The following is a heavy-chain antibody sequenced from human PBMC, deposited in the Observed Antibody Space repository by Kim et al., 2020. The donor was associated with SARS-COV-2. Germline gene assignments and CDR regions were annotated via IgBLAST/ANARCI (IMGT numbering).Heavy chain of an antibody. D-gene: IGHD2-15*01. CDR1: TFAFSSYA. Sequence: GGSLRLSCAASTFAFSSYAMSWVRQAPGKGLEWVSVISCGDTSTYYADSVKGRFTISRDNSKNMLFLQMNYLRAEDTAVYYCARHLVADYYYNGLDVWGQGTTVTVSS. V-gene: IGHV3-23*03. CDR3: ARHLVADYYYNGLDV. CDR2: ISCGDTST. J-gene: IGHJ6*02.